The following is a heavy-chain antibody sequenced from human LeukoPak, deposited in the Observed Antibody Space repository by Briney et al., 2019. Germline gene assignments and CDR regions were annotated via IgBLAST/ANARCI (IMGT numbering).Heavy chain of an antibody. D-gene: IGHD3-10*01. CDR2: ISAYNGNT. CDR3: ARGGGLWFGELLKGNWFDP. CDR1: GYTFTDYY. V-gene: IGHV1-18*04. J-gene: IGHJ5*02. Sequence: ASVKVSCKASGYTFTDYYMHWVRQAPGQGLEWMGWISAYNGNTNYAQKLQGRVTMTTDTSTSTAYMELRSLRSDDTAVYYCARGGGLWFGELLKGNWFDPWGQGTLVTVSS.